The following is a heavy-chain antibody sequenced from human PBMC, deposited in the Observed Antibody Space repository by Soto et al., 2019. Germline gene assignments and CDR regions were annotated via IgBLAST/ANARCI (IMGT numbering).Heavy chain of an antibody. D-gene: IGHD6-6*01. Sequence: GGSLRLSCAASGFTFSSYSMNWVRQAPGKGLEWVSSISSSSSYIYYADSVKGRFTISRDNAKNSLYLQMNSLRAEDTAVYYCARSIAIRRDFDYWGQGTLVTVSS. CDR3: ARSIAIRRDFDY. CDR1: GFTFSSYS. J-gene: IGHJ4*02. CDR2: ISSSSSYI. V-gene: IGHV3-21*01.